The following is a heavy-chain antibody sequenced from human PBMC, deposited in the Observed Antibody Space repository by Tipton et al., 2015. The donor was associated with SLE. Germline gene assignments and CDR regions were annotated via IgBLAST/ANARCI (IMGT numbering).Heavy chain of an antibody. CDR2: ISYSETT. J-gene: IGHJ4*02. CDR3: AGAWQGYCSGGTCYVLDY. CDR1: GGSISRHY. D-gene: IGHD2-15*01. V-gene: IGHV4-59*11. Sequence: TLSLTCTVSGGSISRHYWSWIRQPPGKGLEWIGYISYSETTTYNPPLKSRVPISVETSKNQFSLKLRSVTAADTAVYYCAGAWQGYCSGGTCYVLDYWGQGTLVTVSS.